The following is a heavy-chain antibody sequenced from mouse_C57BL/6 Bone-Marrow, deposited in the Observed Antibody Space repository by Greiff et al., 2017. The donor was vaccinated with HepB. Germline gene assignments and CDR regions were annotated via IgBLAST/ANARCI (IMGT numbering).Heavy chain of an antibody. D-gene: IGHD1-1*01. J-gene: IGHJ3*01. CDR1: GFTFSSYA. Sequence: EVNVVESGEGLVKPGGSLKLSCAASGFTFSSYAMSWVRQTPEKRLEWVAYISSGGDYIYYADTVKGRFTISRDNARNTLYLQMSSLKSEDTAMYYCTRERLPYYGSSPWFAYWGQGTLVTVSA. CDR2: ISSGGDYI. V-gene: IGHV5-9-1*02. CDR3: TRERLPYYGSSPWFAY.